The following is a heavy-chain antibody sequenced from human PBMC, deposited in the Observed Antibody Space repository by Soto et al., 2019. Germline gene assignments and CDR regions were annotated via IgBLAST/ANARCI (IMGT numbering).Heavy chain of an antibody. D-gene: IGHD6-13*01. CDR2: IYPGDSDT. J-gene: IGHJ4*02. V-gene: IGHV5-51*01. Sequence: GASLKISCKGSGYSFTSYWIGWVRQMPGKGLEWMGIIYPGDSDTRYSPSFQGQVTISADKSISTAYLQWSSLRASDTAMYYCARHPHSNSPDYWGQGTLVTVSS. CDR1: GYSFTSYW. CDR3: ARHPHSNSPDY.